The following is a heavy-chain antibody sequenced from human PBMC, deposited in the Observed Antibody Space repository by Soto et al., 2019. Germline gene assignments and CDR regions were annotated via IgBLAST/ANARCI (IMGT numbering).Heavy chain of an antibody. CDR2: IYNSGNT. CDR3: ARECNVRGAVGVDY. V-gene: IGHV4-31*03. J-gene: IGHJ4*02. Sequence: QVQLQESGPGLVKPSQTLSLTCTVSGGSISSGGYYWSWIRQHPEKGLEWIGYIYNSGNTFYNPSLESRVTISADTSKNQFSLKLTSVTAADRAVYFCARECNVRGAVGVDYWGQGTLVTVSS. CDR1: GGSISSGGYY. D-gene: IGHD3-10*02.